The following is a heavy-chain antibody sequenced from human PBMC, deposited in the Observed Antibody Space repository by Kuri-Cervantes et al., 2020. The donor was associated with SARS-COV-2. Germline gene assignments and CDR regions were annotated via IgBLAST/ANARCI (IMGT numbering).Heavy chain of an antibody. CDR1: GYTFNPYG. CDR3: ARVGATYFYGMNV. J-gene: IGHJ6*02. CDR2: SSTYNGYT. D-gene: IGHD1-26*01. V-gene: IGHV1-18*01. Sequence: ASVKVSCKASGYTFNPYGISWVGQAPGQGLEWMGWSSTYNGYTNYEQKFQGRVTMTTDTSTSTAYMELRSLRTDGTAVYYCARVGATYFYGMNVWGQGTTVTVSS.